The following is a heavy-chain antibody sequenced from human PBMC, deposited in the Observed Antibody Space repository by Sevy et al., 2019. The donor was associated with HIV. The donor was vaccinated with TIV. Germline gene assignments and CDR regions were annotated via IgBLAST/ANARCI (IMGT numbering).Heavy chain of an antibody. D-gene: IGHD3-10*01. V-gene: IGHV3-11*04. CDR1: GFTFSDYY. J-gene: IGHJ5*02. Sequence: GGSLRLSCAASGFTFSDYYMSWIRQAPGKGLEWVSYISSSDSAIYYADSVKGRFTISRDNAKNSLYLQMNSLRAEDTAVYYCAGGVVRGVREGFDPWGQGTLVTVSS. CDR2: ISSSDSAI. CDR3: AGGVVRGVREGFDP.